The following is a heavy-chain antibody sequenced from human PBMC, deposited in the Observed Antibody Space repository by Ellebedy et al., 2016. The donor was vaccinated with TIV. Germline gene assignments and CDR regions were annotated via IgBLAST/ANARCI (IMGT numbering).Heavy chain of an antibody. V-gene: IGHV1-69*13. CDR3: ARHSGYHLQGYFDL. CDR1: GGTFSSYA. D-gene: IGHD6-25*01. Sequence: AASVKVSCKASGGTFSSYAISWARQAPGQGLEWMGGIFGMFGTANLAQKFQGRITITAEEFTSTAYMELSSLSSEDTAVYYCARHSGYHLQGYFDLWGRGTLVTISS. CDR2: IFGMFGTA. J-gene: IGHJ2*01.